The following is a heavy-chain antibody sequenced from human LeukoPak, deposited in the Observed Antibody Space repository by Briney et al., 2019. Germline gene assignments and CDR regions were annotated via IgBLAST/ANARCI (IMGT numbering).Heavy chain of an antibody. J-gene: IGHJ4*02. CDR1: GYTFTGYY. CDR3: ATYINDRDY. Sequence: ASVKVSCKASGYTFTGYYMHWVRQAPGQGLEWMGWINPNSGGTNYAQKFQGRVTITADRSTSTAYMEVSRLTSEDTALYYCATYINDRDYWGQGTLVTVAS. D-gene: IGHD3-16*01. V-gene: IGHV1-2*02. CDR2: INPNSGGT.